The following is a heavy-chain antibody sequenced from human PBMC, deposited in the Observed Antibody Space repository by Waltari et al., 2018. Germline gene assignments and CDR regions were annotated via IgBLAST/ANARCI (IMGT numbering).Heavy chain of an antibody. CDR3: AKAAVAGTRAFDI. Sequence: EVQLLESGGGLVQPGGSLRLSCAASGFPLSSYAMSWVRRAPGKGLEWFSASSGSGGSTYYADSVKGRFTISRDNSKNTLYLQMNSLRAEDTAVDYCAKAAVAGTRAFDIWGQGTMVTVSS. CDR2: SSGSGGST. V-gene: IGHV3-23*01. D-gene: IGHD6-19*01. CDR1: GFPLSSYA. J-gene: IGHJ3*02.